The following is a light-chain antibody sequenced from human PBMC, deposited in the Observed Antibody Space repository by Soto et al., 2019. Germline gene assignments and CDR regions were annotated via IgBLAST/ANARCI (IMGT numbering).Light chain of an antibody. CDR3: QQTSSTPYS. Sequence: DIQMTQSPSSLSASVGDRVTITCRASESISTYLNWYQQRPGKAPKLLIYAASTLQTGVPSGISGSGSGTDFALTISSLQPDDSATYSCQQTSSTPYSVGQGTKLEIK. CDR2: AAS. CDR1: ESISTY. J-gene: IGKJ2*03. V-gene: IGKV1-39*01.